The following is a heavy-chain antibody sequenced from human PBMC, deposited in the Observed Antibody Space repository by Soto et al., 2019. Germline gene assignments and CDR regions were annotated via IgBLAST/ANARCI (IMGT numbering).Heavy chain of an antibody. J-gene: IGHJ3*02. V-gene: IGHV5-10-1*01. CDR3: ARFRTYYDSSGFAFDI. D-gene: IGHD3-22*01. CDR1: GYSFTSYW. CDR2: IDPSDSYT. Sequence: GESLKISCKGSGYSFTSYWISWVRHMPGKGLEWMGRIDPSDSYTNYSPSFQGHVTISADKSISTAYLQWSSLKASDTAMYYCARFRTYYDSSGFAFDIWGQGTMVTVSS.